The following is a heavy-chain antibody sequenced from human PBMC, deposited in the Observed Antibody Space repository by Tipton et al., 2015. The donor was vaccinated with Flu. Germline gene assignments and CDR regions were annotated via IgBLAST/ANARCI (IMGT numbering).Heavy chain of an antibody. CDR1: GDSLGSNYF. CDR2: IYMGGRT. CDR3: ARERRGGWPFYDAFDF. V-gene: IGHV4-4*07. J-gene: IGHJ3*01. Sequence: LRLSCSVSGDSLGSNYFWSWIRQPAGKGLEWIGRIYMGGRTNYNPSLKSRVTMSVDLFKNQISLRLSSVTAADTAVYYCARERRGGWPFYDAFDFWGQGTTVTVSS. D-gene: IGHD6-19*01.